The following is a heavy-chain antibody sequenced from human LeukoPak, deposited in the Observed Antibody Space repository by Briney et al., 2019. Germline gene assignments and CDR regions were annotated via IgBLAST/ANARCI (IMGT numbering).Heavy chain of an antibody. CDR2: INSDGSST. CDR1: GFTFSSYW. CDR3: ARARVLLWFGELSYYFDY. Sequence: GGSLRLSCAASGFTFSSYWMHWVRHAPGKGLVWVSRINSDGSSTSYADSVKGRFTISRDNAKNTLYLQMNSLRAEDTAVYYCARARVLLWFGELSYYFDYWGQGTLVTVSS. J-gene: IGHJ4*02. V-gene: IGHV3-74*01. D-gene: IGHD3-10*01.